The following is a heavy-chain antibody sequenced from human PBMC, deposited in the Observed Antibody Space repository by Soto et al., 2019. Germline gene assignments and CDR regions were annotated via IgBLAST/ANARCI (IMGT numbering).Heavy chain of an antibody. CDR1: GFTFSNAW. Sequence: PGGSLRLSCAASGFTFSNAWMNRVRQAPGKGLEWVGRIKSKADGGTTENAAPVKGRFTISRDDSENTLYLQMNSLKTEDTAVYYCTTGHRPRAATPAWGQGTLVTVSS. J-gene: IGHJ4*02. V-gene: IGHV3-15*01. CDR2: IKSKADGGTT. D-gene: IGHD6-25*01. CDR3: TTGHRPRAATPA.